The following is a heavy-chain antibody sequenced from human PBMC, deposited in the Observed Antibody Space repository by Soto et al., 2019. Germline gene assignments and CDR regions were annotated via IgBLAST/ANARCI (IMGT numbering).Heavy chain of an antibody. J-gene: IGHJ5*02. Sequence: GGSLRLSCAASGFPFSHYWMHWVRQTPGKGLVWVSRINPAGTITNYADSVEGRFTISRDNADSALFLQMNSLSAEDTAIYYRTSDTFGLRDTWGQGTLVTVSS. D-gene: IGHD3-16*01. CDR1: GFPFSHYW. V-gene: IGHV3-74*01. CDR3: TSDTFGLRDT. CDR2: INPAGTIT.